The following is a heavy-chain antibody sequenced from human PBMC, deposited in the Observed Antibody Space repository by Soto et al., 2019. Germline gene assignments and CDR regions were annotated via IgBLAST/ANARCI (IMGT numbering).Heavy chain of an antibody. CDR1: GFTFSSHS. V-gene: IGHV3-48*02. CDR3: VRDSRRGYGMDV. CDR2: ISGGSKSI. D-gene: IGHD3-10*01. J-gene: IGHJ6*02. Sequence: PGGSLRLSCAGSGFTFSSHSMNWVRQAPGKGLEWVSYISGGSKSIYYAASVKGRFTISRDNAKNSLYLEMNSLRDEDTAVYSCVRDSRRGYGMDVWGPGTTVTVSS.